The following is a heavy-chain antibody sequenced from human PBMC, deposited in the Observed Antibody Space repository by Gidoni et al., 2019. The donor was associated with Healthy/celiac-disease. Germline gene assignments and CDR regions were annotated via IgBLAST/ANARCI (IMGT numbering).Heavy chain of an antibody. CDR1: GFTFSSYG. J-gene: IGHJ4*02. Sequence: QVQLVESGGGVVQPGRSLRLSCAASGFTFSSYGMHWVRQAPGKGLEWVAVIWYDGSNKYYADSVKGRFTISRDNSKNTLYLQMNSLRAEDTAVYYCARSGGSSWLKMVLGYWGQGTLVTVSS. CDR3: ARSGGSSWLKMVLGY. V-gene: IGHV3-33*01. D-gene: IGHD6-13*01. CDR2: IWYDGSNK.